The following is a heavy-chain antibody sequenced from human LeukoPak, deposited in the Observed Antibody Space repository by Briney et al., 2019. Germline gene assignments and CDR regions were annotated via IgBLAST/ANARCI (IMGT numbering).Heavy chain of an antibody. CDR2: ISWNSGSI. J-gene: IGHJ4*02. CDR1: GFTFDDYA. V-gene: IGHV3-9*01. CDR3: AKDIGAYYYGSGSSGFFDY. Sequence: PGGSLRPSCAASGFTFDDYAMHWVRQAPGKGLEWVSGISWNSGSIGYADSVKGRFTISRDNAKNSLYLQMNSLRAEDTALYYCAKDIGAYYYGSGSSGFFDYWGQGTLVTVSS. D-gene: IGHD3-10*01.